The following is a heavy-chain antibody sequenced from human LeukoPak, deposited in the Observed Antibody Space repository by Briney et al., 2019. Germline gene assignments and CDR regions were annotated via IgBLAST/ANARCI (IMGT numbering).Heavy chain of an antibody. D-gene: IGHD3-22*01. CDR3: ARDPYYYDSSGYQDGGMDV. V-gene: IGHV4-34*01. J-gene: IGHJ6*02. Sequence: SETLSLTCAVYGGSFSGYYWSWIRQPPGKGLEWIGEINHSESTNYNPSLKSRVTISVDTSKNQFSLKLSSVTAADTAVYYCARDPYYYDSSGYQDGGMDVWGQGTTVTVSS. CDR2: INHSEST. CDR1: GGSFSGYY.